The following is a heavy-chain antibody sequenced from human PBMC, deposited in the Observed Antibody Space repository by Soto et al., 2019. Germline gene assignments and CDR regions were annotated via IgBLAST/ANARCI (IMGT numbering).Heavy chain of an antibody. J-gene: IGHJ6*04. CDR3: ARKIFGVVTYYYYGMDV. V-gene: IGHV3-30-3*01. CDR2: ISYDGSNK. Sequence: GGSLRLSCAASGFTFSSYAMHWVRQAPGKGLEWVAVISYDGSNKYYADSVKGRFTISRDNSKNTLYLQMNSLRAEDTAVYYCARKIFGVVTYYYYGMDVWGKGTTVTVSS. CDR1: GFTFSSYA. D-gene: IGHD3-3*01.